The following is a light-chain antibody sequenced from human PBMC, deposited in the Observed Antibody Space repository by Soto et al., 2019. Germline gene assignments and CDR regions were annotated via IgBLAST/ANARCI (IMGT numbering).Light chain of an antibody. V-gene: IGKV3-11*01. CDR2: DAS. CDR1: QSVSTS. J-gene: IGKJ1*01. CDR3: QVRDVWPS. Sequence: SVLTQSAATLSLSPGERDALSCRASQSVSTSLAWYQHKPGQAPRLIIYDASKRAPGIPARFSGSGSGTDFTLTISSLEPEDFAVYYCQVRDVWPSFGQRTKVDIK.